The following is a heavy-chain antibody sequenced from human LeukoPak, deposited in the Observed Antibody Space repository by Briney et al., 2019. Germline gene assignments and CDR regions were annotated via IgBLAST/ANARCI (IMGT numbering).Heavy chain of an antibody. CDR1: GYSFTSYW. J-gene: IGHJ4*01. V-gene: IGHV5-51*01. D-gene: IGHD1-26*01. CDR3: ARRRSGSYDFAY. CDR2: IYPGDSDT. Sequence: GESLQSSCKGSGYSFTSYWIAWVRQMPGKGLEWMGIIYPGDSDTRYSPSFQGQVTVSADKSISTAYLQWSSLKASDTAMYYCARRRSGSYDFAYRGHGTLVTVSS.